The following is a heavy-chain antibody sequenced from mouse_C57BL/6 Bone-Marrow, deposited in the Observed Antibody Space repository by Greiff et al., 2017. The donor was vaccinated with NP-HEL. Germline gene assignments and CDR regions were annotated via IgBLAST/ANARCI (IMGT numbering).Heavy chain of an antibody. CDR2: ISYSGST. CDR3: ARLGDGYDEGYWYFDV. Sequence: EVKLVESGPGLAKPSQTLSLTCSVTGYSITSDYWNWIRKFPGNKLEYMGYISYSGSTYYNPSLKSRISITRDTSKNQYYLQLNSVTTEDTATYYCARLGDGYDEGYWYFDVWGTGTTVTVSS. D-gene: IGHD2-2*01. CDR1: GYSITSDY. J-gene: IGHJ1*03. V-gene: IGHV3-8*01.